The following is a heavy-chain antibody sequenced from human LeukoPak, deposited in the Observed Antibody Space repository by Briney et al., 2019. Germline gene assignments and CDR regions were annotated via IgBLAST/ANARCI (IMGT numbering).Heavy chain of an antibody. CDR3: ARDGNYDRPDY. Sequence: GRSLRLSCAASGFSFSDFGMHWDRQAPGKGLEGMTIIWYDGSNKYYADSVKGRFTISRDNSKNTLYLQMNSLRAEDTAVYYCARDGNYDRPDYWGQGTLVTVSS. CDR1: GFSFSDFG. CDR2: IWYDGSNK. J-gene: IGHJ4*02. D-gene: IGHD1-7*01. V-gene: IGHV3-33*01.